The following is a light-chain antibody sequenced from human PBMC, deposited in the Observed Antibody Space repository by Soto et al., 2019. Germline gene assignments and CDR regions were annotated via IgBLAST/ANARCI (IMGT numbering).Light chain of an antibody. CDR2: AAS. Sequence: DIQMTQSPSSLSASVGDRVTITCRASQSISSYLNWYQQKPGKAPKLLIYAASSLQSGVPSRFSGSGSGTDFPLTISSLQPEDFATYYCQHSYSTPFTFGPGTKVDIK. V-gene: IGKV1-39*01. CDR1: QSISSY. J-gene: IGKJ3*01. CDR3: QHSYSTPFT.